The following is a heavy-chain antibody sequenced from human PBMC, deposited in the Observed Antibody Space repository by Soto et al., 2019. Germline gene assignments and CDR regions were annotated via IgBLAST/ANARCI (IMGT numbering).Heavy chain of an antibody. CDR1: GYTFFSYG. V-gene: IGHV1-18*01. Sequence: EASVKVSCKTSGYTFFSYGITWVRQAPGQRLEWMGWINACNGNTKYSQKFQGRVTITRDTSTSTANMELSSLRSEDTAVYYCARGGSLYWYFDLWGRGTLVTVSS. D-gene: IGHD1-26*01. CDR3: ARGGSLYWYFDL. CDR2: INACNGNT. J-gene: IGHJ2*01.